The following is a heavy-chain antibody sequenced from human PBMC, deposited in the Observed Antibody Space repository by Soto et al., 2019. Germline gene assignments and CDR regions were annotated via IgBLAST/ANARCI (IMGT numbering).Heavy chain of an antibody. J-gene: IGHJ5*02. D-gene: IGHD3-22*01. CDR1: GGSISSSNL. CDR3: ARGVTMIVVVSGDWFDP. CDR2: IYHSGST. V-gene: IGHV4-4*02. Sequence: TSQTLSLTCAISGGSISSSNLWSWVRQPPGKGLEWIGEIYHSGSTNYNPSIKSRVTISVDKSKNQFSLKLSSVTAADTAVYYCARGVTMIVVVSGDWFDPWGQGTLVTVSS.